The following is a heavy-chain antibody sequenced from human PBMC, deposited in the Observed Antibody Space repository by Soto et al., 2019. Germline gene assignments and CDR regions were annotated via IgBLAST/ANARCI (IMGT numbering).Heavy chain of an antibody. CDR1: GGSISSYY. J-gene: IGHJ4*02. CDR2: IFDSGST. D-gene: IGHD6-13*01. V-gene: IGHV4-59*01. Sequence: SETLSLTCTVSGGSISSYYWSWIRQPPGKGLEWIGNIFDSGSTNYNPSLKSRVTISVDTSKNQFSLKVRSVTAADTAVYHCARVGAAAAPGSFDYWSQGTMVT. CDR3: ARVGAAAAPGSFDY.